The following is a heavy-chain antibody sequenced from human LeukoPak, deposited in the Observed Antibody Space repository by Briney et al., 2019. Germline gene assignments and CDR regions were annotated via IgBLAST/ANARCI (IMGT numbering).Heavy chain of an antibody. D-gene: IGHD6-19*01. CDR2: IHHSKSS. CDR3: ARDLNTGAVAGRDYFDY. Sequence: PSETLSLTCAVSGDSITSDKWWTWVRQPPGKGLEWIGEIHHSKSSNYYPSLKSRVTISVDKSKNQFSLELNSVTAADTAVYYCARDLNTGAVAGRDYFDYWGQGTLVTVSS. V-gene: IGHV4-4*02. CDR1: GDSITSDKW. J-gene: IGHJ4*02.